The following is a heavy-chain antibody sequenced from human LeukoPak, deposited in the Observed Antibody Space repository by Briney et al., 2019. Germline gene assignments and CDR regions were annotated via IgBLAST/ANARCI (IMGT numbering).Heavy chain of an antibody. CDR1: GFTFSSYS. CDR2: ISSGSSTI. D-gene: IGHD2-21*02. Sequence: GGSLRLSCAASGFTFSSYSMNWVRQAPRQGLEWVSYISSGSSTIYYADSVKGRFTISRDNAKNSLYLQMNSLRDEDTAVYYCVFSLVTDFDSWGQGTLVTVSS. V-gene: IGHV3-48*02. J-gene: IGHJ4*02. CDR3: VFSLVTDFDS.